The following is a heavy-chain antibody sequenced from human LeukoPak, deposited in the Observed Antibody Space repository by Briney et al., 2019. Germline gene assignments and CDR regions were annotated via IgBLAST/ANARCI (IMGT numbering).Heavy chain of an antibody. V-gene: IGHV3-21*01. Sequence: GGSLRLSCAASGFTFSSYSMNWVRQAPGKGLEWVSSISSSSSYIYYADSVKGRFTISRDNAKNSLYLQMNSLRAEDTAVYYCARAATSHSSGWYFDYWGQGTLVTVSS. D-gene: IGHD6-19*01. J-gene: IGHJ4*02. CDR2: ISSSSSYI. CDR1: GFTFSSYS. CDR3: ARAATSHSSGWYFDY.